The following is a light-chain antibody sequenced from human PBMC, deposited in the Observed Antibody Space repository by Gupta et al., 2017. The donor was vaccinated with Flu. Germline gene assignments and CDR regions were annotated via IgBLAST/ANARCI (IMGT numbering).Light chain of an antibody. CDR1: NIGSNS. CDR3: QVWDTRSDNPVV. J-gene: IGLJ2*01. V-gene: IGLV3-21*03. Sequence: SYVMTQPPSVAVAPGKTARITCGGDNIGSNSVHWYQQKPGQAPVLVVYDVTDRPPGIPERVSCSNSGNTATMTISRVAAGEEADYYCQVWDTRSDNPVVFGGGTKLTVL. CDR2: DVT.